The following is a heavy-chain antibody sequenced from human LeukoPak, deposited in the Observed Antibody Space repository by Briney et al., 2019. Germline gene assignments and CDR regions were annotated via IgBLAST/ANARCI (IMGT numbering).Heavy chain of an antibody. D-gene: IGHD2-15*01. Sequence: SETLSLTCTVSGGSVSRSYWSWIRQPPGKGLEWIGYMYHSGSTHYNPSLESRVTMSADTFQNQLSLKLRSVTAADTAVYFCARVGGYCNSGLCYSGTWFDPWGQGILVTVTS. CDR3: ARVGGYCNSGLCYSGTWFDP. J-gene: IGHJ5*02. CDR2: MYHSGST. V-gene: IGHV4-59*02. CDR1: GGSVSRSY.